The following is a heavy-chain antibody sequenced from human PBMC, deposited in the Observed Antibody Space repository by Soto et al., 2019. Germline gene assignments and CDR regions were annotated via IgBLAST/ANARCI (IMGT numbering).Heavy chain of an antibody. CDR1: GVSFSGCY. CDR2: INHSGST. Sequence: PETLSLTCAVSGVSFSGCYWSWIRQPPGKGLEWIGEINHSGSTNYNPSLKSRVTISVDTSKNQFSLKLSSVTAADTAVYYCARKGREGYDFWSGYYSGYFDYRGQGTLVTVSS. D-gene: IGHD3-3*01. J-gene: IGHJ4*02. CDR3: ARKGREGYDFWSGYYSGYFDY. V-gene: IGHV4-34*01.